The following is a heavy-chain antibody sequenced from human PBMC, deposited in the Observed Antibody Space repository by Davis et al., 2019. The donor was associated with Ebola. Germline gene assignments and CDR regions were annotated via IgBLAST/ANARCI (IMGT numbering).Heavy chain of an antibody. CDR2: IIPIYGIR. J-gene: IGHJ4*02. D-gene: IGHD2-15*01. CDR1: GGSLSSYA. CDR3: ASDGYCSGGTCSN. Sequence: SVKVSCKASGGSLSSYAISWVRQAPGQGLECMGAIIPIYGIRKYAAKFQGRVTITADESTSTVSMELSSLRSEDTAMYYCASDGYCSGGTCSNWGQGTLVTVSS. V-gene: IGHV1-69*13.